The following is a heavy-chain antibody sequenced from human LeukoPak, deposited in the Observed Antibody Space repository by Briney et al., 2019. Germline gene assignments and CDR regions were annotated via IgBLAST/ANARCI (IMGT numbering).Heavy chain of an antibody. Sequence: SESLSLTCTVSGGSIISHYWSWIRQPPGKGLEWIGYIYYTGSTNYNPSLKSRVTISVDTSKNQLSLKLSSVTAADTAVYYCARVGYDDFWSGYYTSDSFIDYWGQGTLVTVSS. CDR1: GGSIISHY. D-gene: IGHD3-3*01. J-gene: IGHJ4*02. CDR2: IYYTGST. CDR3: ARVGYDDFWSGYYTSDSFIDY. V-gene: IGHV4-59*11.